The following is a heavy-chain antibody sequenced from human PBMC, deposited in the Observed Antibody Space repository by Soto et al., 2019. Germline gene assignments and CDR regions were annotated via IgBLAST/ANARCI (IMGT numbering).Heavy chain of an antibody. V-gene: IGHV4-59*08. Sequence: PSETLSLTCTVSGGSISSYYWSWIRQPPGKGLEWIGYIYYSGSTNYNPSLKSRVTISVDTSKNQFSLKLSSVTAADTAVYYCARSIAAACLASDYWGQGTLVTVSS. CDR2: IYYSGST. J-gene: IGHJ4*02. CDR1: GGSISSYY. D-gene: IGHD6-13*01. CDR3: ARSIAAACLASDY.